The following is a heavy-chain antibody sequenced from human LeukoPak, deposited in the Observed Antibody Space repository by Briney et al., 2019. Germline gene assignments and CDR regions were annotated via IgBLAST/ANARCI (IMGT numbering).Heavy chain of an antibody. V-gene: IGHV3-33*01. CDR2: IWYDGSNK. Sequence: GGSLRLSCAASGFTFSSYGMHWVRQAPGKGLEWVAVIWYDGSNKYYADSVKSGFTISRDNSKNTLYLQMNSLRAEDTAVYYWARAGLDYYDSSGSGFDPWGQGTLVTVSS. D-gene: IGHD3-22*01. CDR1: GFTFSSYG. J-gene: IGHJ5*02. CDR3: ARAGLDYYDSSGSGFDP.